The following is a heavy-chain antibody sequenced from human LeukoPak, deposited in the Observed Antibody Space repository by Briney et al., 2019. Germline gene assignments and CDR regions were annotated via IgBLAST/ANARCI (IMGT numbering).Heavy chain of an antibody. D-gene: IGHD3-10*01. CDR2: ISSSGSTI. CDR3: ARDREKSYYYGSGRLTQNYYYGMDV. J-gene: IGHJ6*02. Sequence: GGSLRLSCAASGFTFSDYYMSWIRQAPGKGLGWVSYISSSGSTIYYADSVKGRFTISRDNAKNSLYLQMNSLRAEDTAVYYCARDREKSYYYGSGRLTQNYYYGMDVWSQGTTVTVS. V-gene: IGHV3-11*01. CDR1: GFTFSDYY.